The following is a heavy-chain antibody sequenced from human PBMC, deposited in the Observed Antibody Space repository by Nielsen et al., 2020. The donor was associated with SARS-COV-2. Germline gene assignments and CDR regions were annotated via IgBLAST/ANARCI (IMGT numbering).Heavy chain of an antibody. Sequence: ASVKVSCKASGYTFTSYDINWVRQAPGQGLEWMGWISAYNGNTNYAQKLQGRVTMTTDTSTSTAYMELRSLRSDDTALYYCARAPYSSGWPTYFDFWGRGTLVTVSS. CDR1: GYTFTSYD. CDR2: ISAYNGNT. V-gene: IGHV1-18*01. CDR3: ARAPYSSGWPTYFDF. D-gene: IGHD6-19*01. J-gene: IGHJ4*02.